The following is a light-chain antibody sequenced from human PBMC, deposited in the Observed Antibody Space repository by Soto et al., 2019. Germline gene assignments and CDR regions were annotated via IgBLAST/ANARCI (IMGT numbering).Light chain of an antibody. CDR3: CSYAGTYSWV. J-gene: IGLJ3*02. CDR2: AVT. Sequence: QSALSQPRSVSGSPGQSVAISCTGTSSDVGGYNYVSWYQQHPGKAPKLMIYAVTERPSGVPDRFSGSKSGNTASLTISGLPAEDEADYYCCSYAGTYSWVFGGGTQLTVL. V-gene: IGLV2-11*01. CDR1: SSDVGGYNY.